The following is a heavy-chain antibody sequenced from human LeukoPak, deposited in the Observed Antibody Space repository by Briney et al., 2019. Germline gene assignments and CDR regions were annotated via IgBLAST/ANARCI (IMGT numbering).Heavy chain of an antibody. J-gene: IGHJ4*02. CDR3: AKGTSTVITTQLDS. D-gene: IGHD4-11*01. V-gene: IGHV3-43D*04. CDR2: TDWDGGRT. CDR1: GFTFDDYG. Sequence: GGSLRLSCAASGFTFDDYGMHWVRQPPGKGLEWVSLTDWDGGRTYYADSVRGRFTISRDNSKNSLYLQMNSLRAEDTALYYCAKGTSTVITTQLDSWGQGTLVTVSS.